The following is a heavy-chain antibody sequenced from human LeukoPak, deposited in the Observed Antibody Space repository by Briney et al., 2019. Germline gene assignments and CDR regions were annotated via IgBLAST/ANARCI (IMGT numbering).Heavy chain of an antibody. CDR3: ARGRGEYDSRARNFDY. J-gene: IGHJ4*02. Sequence: SETLSLTCAVYGGSFSGYYWSWIRQPPGKGLEWIGEINHSGSTNYNPSLKSRVTISVDTSKNQFSLKLSSVTAADTAVYYCARGRGEYDSRARNFDYWGQGTLVTVSS. D-gene: IGHD3-22*01. CDR2: INHSGST. V-gene: IGHV4-34*01. CDR1: GGSFSGYY.